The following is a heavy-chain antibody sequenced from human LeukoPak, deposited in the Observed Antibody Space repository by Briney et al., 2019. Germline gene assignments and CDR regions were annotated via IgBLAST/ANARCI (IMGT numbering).Heavy chain of an antibody. CDR2: INHSGST. Sequence: XXPGXXXEWIGEINHSGSTNYNPSLKSRVTISVDTSKNQFSLKLSSVTAADTAVYYCARGRSRGYFDYWGQGTLVTVSS. D-gene: IGHD6-13*01. CDR3: ARGRSRGYFDY. V-gene: IGHV4-34*01. J-gene: IGHJ4*02.